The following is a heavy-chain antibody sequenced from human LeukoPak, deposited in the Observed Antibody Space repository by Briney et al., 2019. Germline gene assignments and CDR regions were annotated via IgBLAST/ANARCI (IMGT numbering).Heavy chain of an antibody. CDR1: GGSFSGYY. CDR2: INHSGGT. J-gene: IGHJ4*02. V-gene: IGHV4-34*01. D-gene: IGHD6-13*01. CDR3: ARAGSYSSSWYYQQYYFDY. Sequence: PSETLSLTCAVYGGSFSGYYWSWIRQPPGKGLEWIGEINHSGGTNYNPSLKSRVTISVDTSKNQFSLKLSSVTAADTAVYYCARAGSYSSSWYYQQYYFDYWGQGTLVTVSS.